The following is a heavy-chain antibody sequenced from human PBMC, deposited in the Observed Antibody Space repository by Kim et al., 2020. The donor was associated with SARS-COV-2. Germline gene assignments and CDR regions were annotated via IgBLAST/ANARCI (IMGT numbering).Heavy chain of an antibody. CDR3: ARDWYDSSGYSRGIDY. Sequence: GGSLRVSCAASGFTFSGYAMHWVRQAPGKGLEWVAVISYDGSNKYYADSVKGRFTISRDNSKNTLYLQMNSLRAEDTAVYYCARDWYDSSGYSRGIDYWG. CDR1: GFTFSGYA. V-gene: IGHV3-30*04. J-gene: IGHJ4*01. CDR2: ISYDGSNK. D-gene: IGHD3-22*01.